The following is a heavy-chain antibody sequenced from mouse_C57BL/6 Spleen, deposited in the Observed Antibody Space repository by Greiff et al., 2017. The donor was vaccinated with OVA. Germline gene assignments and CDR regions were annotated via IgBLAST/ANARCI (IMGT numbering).Heavy chain of an antibody. J-gene: IGHJ2*01. Sequence: QVQLQPPGAELVMPGASVKLSCKASGYTFTSYWMHWVKQRPGQGLEWIGMIHPNSGSTNYNEKFKSKATLTVDKSSSTAYMQLSSLTSEDSAVXYSARHFGNYEFDYWGQGTTLTVSS. D-gene: IGHD2-1*01. CDR3: ARHFGNYEFDY. CDR1: GYTFTSYW. V-gene: IGHV1-64*01. CDR2: IHPNSGST.